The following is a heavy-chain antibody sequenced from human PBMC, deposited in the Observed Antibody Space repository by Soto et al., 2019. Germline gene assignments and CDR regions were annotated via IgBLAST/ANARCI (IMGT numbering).Heavy chain of an antibody. J-gene: IGHJ4*02. CDR2: ISAYNGNT. V-gene: IGHV1-18*01. Sequence: QVQLVQSGAEVKKPGASVKVSCKASGYTFTSYGISWVRQAPGQGLEWMGWISAYNGNTNYAQKLQGRVTMTTDTSTSTAYMELRSRRSYATAVYYCAKPGRHVDILTGYYDHWGQGTLVTVSS. CDR1: GYTFTSYG. CDR3: AKPGRHVDILTGYYDH. D-gene: IGHD3-9*01.